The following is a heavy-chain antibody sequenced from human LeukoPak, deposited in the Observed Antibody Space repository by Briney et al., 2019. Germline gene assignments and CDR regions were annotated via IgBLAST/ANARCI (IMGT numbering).Heavy chain of an antibody. Sequence: SETLSLTCSVSGGSISSSNCYWGWIRQPPGQGLEWIGTIYYSGTTYYNPSLESRVTISEDTSRNQFSLTLRSLAAADTAVYYCARQISDYYYYYIDVWGKGTAVTVSS. D-gene: IGHD3-10*01. CDR3: ARQISDYYYYYIDV. CDR2: IYYSGTT. CDR1: GGSISSSNCY. J-gene: IGHJ6*03. V-gene: IGHV4-39*01.